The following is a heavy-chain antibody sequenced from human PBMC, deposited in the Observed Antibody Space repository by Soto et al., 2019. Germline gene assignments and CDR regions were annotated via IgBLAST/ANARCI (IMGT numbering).Heavy chain of an antibody. D-gene: IGHD6-19*01. CDR3: ARGYTSGWLYDY. CDR1: GASVNSHSYY. Sequence: QVQLQESGPGLVKPSQTLSLTCAVSGASVNSHSYYWSWIRQHPGKGLEWIGYIHDSNTAYYNPSLQSRVTISVDTSKNHFSLKLTSVSAADTAMYYCARGYTSGWLYDYWGQGTLVTVSS. V-gene: IGHV4-31*11. CDR2: IHDSNTA. J-gene: IGHJ4*02.